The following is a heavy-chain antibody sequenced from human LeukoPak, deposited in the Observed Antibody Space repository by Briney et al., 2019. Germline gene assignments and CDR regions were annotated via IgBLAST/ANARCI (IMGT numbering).Heavy chain of an antibody. J-gene: IGHJ4*02. CDR2: MYTTGST. CDR1: GDSISGYY. Sequence: SETLSLTCNVSGDSISGYYWNWIRQPAGKGLEWIGRMYTTGSTSYNPSLASRVTMSVDTSKNQFSLNLNSVTAADTAFYYCARGRAYYDSSGFFNDWGQEILVTVSS. D-gene: IGHD3-22*01. V-gene: IGHV4-4*07. CDR3: ARGRAYYDSSGFFND.